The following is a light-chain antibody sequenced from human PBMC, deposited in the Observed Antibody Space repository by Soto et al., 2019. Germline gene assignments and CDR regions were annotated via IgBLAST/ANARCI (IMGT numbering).Light chain of an antibody. Sequence: EIVLTQSPDTLSLSPGERATLSCRASPSVTNCRAGYQQQPGQAPTLLIYGAFNRATGITARVSGSGSGTDFTITISSLEPEESAIYYCQQRTIWPPFTFGQGTRLEIK. V-gene: IGKV3-11*01. J-gene: IGKJ5*01. CDR1: PSVTNC. CDR3: QQRTIWPPFT. CDR2: GAF.